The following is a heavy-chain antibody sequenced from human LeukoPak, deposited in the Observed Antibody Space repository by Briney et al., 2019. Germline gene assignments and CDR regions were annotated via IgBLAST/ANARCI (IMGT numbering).Heavy chain of an antibody. J-gene: IGHJ4*02. CDR3: ARRSSSGSYYRPFDY. Sequence: GGSLRLSCAASGFTFSCYEMNWVRQAPGKGLEWVSYISSSGSTIYYADSVKGRFTISRDNAKNSLYLQMNSLRAEDTAVYYCARRSSSGSYYRPFDYWGQGTLVTVSS. D-gene: IGHD1-26*01. CDR2: ISSSGSTI. CDR1: GFTFSCYE. V-gene: IGHV3-48*03.